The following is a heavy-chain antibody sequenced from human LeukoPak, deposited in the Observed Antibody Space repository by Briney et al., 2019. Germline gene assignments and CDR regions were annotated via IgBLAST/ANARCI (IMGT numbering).Heavy chain of an antibody. J-gene: IGHJ3*02. V-gene: IGHV1-8*01. CDR3: ARKYYDILTGYYRGNAFDI. CDR2: MSPNSGKT. Sequence: ASVKVSCKTSGYSFTNYDINWVRQATGQGLEWMGWMSPNSGKTGYAQKFQGRVTMTRNTSISTAYMELSSLRSEDTAVYYCARKYYDILTGYYRGNAFDIWGQGTMVTVSS. CDR1: GYSFTNYD. D-gene: IGHD3-9*01.